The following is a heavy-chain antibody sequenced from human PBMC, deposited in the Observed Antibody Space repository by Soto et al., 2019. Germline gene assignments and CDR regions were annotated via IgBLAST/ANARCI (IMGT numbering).Heavy chain of an antibody. CDR1: GGPISSRTYS. J-gene: IGHJ1*01. CDR3: ARQGGFVIVPNAEYFQH. Sequence: SETLSLTCAVSGGPISSRTYSWGWIRQPPGKGLEWIGYVHDSWGSHYNPSLKSRVAISLDTSKNQFSLKLTSVTAADTAVYYCARQGGFVIVPNAEYFQHWGQGTLVTVSS. V-gene: IGHV4-39*01. CDR2: VHDSWGS. D-gene: IGHD3-22*01.